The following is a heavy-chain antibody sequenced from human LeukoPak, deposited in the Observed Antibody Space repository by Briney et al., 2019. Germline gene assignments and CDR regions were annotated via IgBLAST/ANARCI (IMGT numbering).Heavy chain of an antibody. V-gene: IGHV3-48*04. CDR3: AREGPIAAAGYFDY. D-gene: IGHD6-13*01. Sequence: GGSLRLSCAASGFTFSSYSMNWVRQAPGKGLEWISYISSSSSAIYYADSVKGRFTISRDNRKNSLYLQMNSLRTEDTALYYCAREGPIAAAGYFDYWGQGTLVTVSS. CDR2: ISSSSSAI. CDR1: GFTFSSYS. J-gene: IGHJ4*02.